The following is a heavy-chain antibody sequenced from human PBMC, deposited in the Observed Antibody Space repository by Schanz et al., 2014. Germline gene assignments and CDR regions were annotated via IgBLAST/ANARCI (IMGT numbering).Heavy chain of an antibody. V-gene: IGHV3-48*01. CDR2: ISGSSRTI. CDR1: GFGFSSYS. Sequence: EVQLVESGGGLIQPGGSLRLSCAASGFGFSSYSMNWVRQAPGKGLEWVSYISGSSRTIYYADSMKGRFTVSRDNAENALYLQMNSLRAEDTGLYFCARGGCGSHYRLDYWGQGTLVTVSS. D-gene: IGHD1-26*01. CDR3: ARGGCGSHYRLDY. J-gene: IGHJ4*02.